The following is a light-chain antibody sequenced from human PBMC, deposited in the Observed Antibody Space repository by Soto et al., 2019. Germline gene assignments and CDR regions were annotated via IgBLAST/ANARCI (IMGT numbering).Light chain of an antibody. J-gene: IGKJ3*01. CDR1: QDISRY. CDR2: GAS. Sequence: QLTQSPSSLSASVGDRVTITCRASQDISRYLAWYQQRAGKAPKLLIYGASTLQSGVPSRFRGSGSGTEFTLNISSLQPEDFATYHCQQLQRTPFTFGPGTTVDV. V-gene: IGKV1-9*01. CDR3: QQLQRTPFT.